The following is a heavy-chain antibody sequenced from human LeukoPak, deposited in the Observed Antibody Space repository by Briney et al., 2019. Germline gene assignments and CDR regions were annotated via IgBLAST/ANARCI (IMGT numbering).Heavy chain of an antibody. D-gene: IGHD6-19*01. V-gene: IGHV3-30-3*01. CDR1: GFTFSSYA. CDR3: ARDTPSVAGYYFDY. Sequence: GGSLRLSCAASGFTFSSYAMHWVRQAPGKGLEWVAVISYDGSNKYYADSVKGRFTISRDNSKNTLYLQMNSLRAEDTAVYYCARDTPSVAGYYFDYWDQGTLVTVSS. J-gene: IGHJ4*02. CDR2: ISYDGSNK.